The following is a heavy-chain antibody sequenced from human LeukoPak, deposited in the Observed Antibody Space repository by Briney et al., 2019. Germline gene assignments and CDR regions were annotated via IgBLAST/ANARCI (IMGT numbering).Heavy chain of an antibody. CDR2: LKTDGSRP. CDR1: GFTFNNYW. V-gene: IGHV3-74*01. D-gene: IGHD4-11*01. CDR3: SRDHPGSNSLNS. J-gene: IGHJ4*02. Sequence: GGSLRLSCAASGFTFNNYWMHWVRQAPGKGLEWVSRLKTDGSRPNYADSVEGRFTISRDNTKNALSLQMNSLRAEDTAIYYCSRDHPGSNSLNSWGQGTLVSVSS.